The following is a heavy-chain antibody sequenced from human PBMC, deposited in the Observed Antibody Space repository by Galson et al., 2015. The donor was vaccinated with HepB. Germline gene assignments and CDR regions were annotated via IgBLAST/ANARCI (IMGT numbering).Heavy chain of an antibody. CDR2: ISAYNGNT. CDR3: ARDGAVVVPAATYYYYYGMDV. CDR1: GYTFTRYG. J-gene: IGHJ6*02. Sequence: SVKVSCKASGYTFTRYGISWVRQAPGQGLEWMGWISAYNGNTNYAQKLQGRVTMTTDTSTSTAYMELRSLRSDDTAVYYCARDGAVVVPAATYYYYYGMDVWGQGTTVTVSS. V-gene: IGHV1-18*04. D-gene: IGHD2-2*01.